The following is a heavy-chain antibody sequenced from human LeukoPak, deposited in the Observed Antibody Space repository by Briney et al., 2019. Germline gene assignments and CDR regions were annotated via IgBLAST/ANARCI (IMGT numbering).Heavy chain of an antibody. D-gene: IGHD2-15*01. CDR2: IYSGGST. Sequence: GGSLRLSCAASGFTVSSNYMSWVRQAPGKGLEWVSVIYSGGSTYYADSVKGRFTISRDNSKNTLYLQMNSLRAEDTAVYYCAKDLAATLNWFDPWGQGTLVTVSS. CDR3: AKDLAATLNWFDP. CDR1: GFTVSSNY. V-gene: IGHV3-53*05. J-gene: IGHJ5*02.